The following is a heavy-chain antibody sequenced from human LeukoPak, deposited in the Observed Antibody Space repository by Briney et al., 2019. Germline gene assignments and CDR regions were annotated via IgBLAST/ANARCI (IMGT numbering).Heavy chain of an antibody. V-gene: IGHV4-4*07. CDR1: GGSISNYH. J-gene: IGHJ4*02. CDR2: IYTSGST. Sequence: NPSETLSLTCTVSGGSISNYHWSWIRQPAGKGLEWIGRIYTSGSTNYNPSLKSRVTMSVDTSKNQFSLKLRSVTAADTAVYYCAREGPATFAYWGQGPLVTVSS. D-gene: IGHD2-2*01. CDR3: AREGPATFAY.